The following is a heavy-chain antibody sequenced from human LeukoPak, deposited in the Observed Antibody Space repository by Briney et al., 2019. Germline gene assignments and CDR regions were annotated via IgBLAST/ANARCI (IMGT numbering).Heavy chain of an antibody. V-gene: IGHV3-30*18. J-gene: IGHJ2*01. Sequence: GGSLRLSCAASGFTFSSYGMHWVRQAPGKGLEWVAVTSHDRSNKYNGDSVKGRFTISRDNSKHTLYLQMNSLRAEDTAVYYCAKDHRIAEAGITGYFGLWGHGTLVTVSS. CDR2: TSHDRSNK. CDR1: GFTFSSYG. CDR3: AKDHRIAEAGITGYFGL. D-gene: IGHD6-13*01.